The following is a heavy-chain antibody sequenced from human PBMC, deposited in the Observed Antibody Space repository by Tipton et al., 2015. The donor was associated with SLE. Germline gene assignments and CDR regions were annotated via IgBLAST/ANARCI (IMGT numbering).Heavy chain of an antibody. D-gene: IGHD6-13*01. J-gene: IGHJ4*02. Sequence: SLRLSCAASGFTFSAYSMNWLRQAPGKEVEWVSSITSSSDNIYYADSVKGRFTISRDNAKKSLFLHMNSLRAEDTAVYYCARDSIAAAGRGYYFDYWGQGTLVTVSS. V-gene: IGHV3-21*03. CDR3: ARDSIAAAGRGYYFDY. CDR2: ITSSSDNI. CDR1: GFTFSAYS.